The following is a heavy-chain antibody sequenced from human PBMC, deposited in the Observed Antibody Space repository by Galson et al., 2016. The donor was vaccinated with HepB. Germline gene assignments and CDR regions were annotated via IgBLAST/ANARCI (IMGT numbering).Heavy chain of an antibody. CDR1: GDIFGSYA. CDR2: ITPVSGTT. CDR3: TRDVYSSGWYGGDY. J-gene: IGHJ4*02. V-gene: IGHV1-69*13. D-gene: IGHD6-19*01. Sequence: VKVSCKASGDIFGSYAFSWVRQAPGQGLEWMGGITPVSGTTNYAQKFQGRVTIIADAPTHTVHMELSGLRSEDTAVYYCTRDVYSSGWYGGDYWGQGTLVTVSS.